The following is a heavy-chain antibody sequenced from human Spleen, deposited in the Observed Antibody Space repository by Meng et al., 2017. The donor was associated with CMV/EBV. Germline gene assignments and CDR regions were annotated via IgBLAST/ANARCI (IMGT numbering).Heavy chain of an antibody. CDR3: AKAGTTVTTSSTWYYYGMDV. Sequence: GGSLRLSCAASGFTFSSYAMSWVRQAPGKGLEWVSAISGSGGSTYYADSVKGRFTISRDNSKNTLYLQMNSLRAEDTAVYYCAKAGTTVTTSSTWYYYGMDVWGQGTTVTVSS. J-gene: IGHJ6*02. V-gene: IGHV3-23*01. D-gene: IGHD4-11*01. CDR2: ISGSGGST. CDR1: GFTFSSYA.